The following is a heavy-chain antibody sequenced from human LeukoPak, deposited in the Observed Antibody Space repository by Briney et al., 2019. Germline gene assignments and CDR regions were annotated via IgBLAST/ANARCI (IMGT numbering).Heavy chain of an antibody. V-gene: IGHV1-69*06. CDR2: IIPIFGTA. D-gene: IGHD2-2*01. CDR3: ARDRYCSSTSCYFVD. Sequence: SVKVSCKASGGTFSSYAISWVRQAPGQGLEWMGGIIPIFGTANYAQKFQGRVTITADKSTSTAYMELSSLRSEDTAVYYCARDRYCSSTSCYFVDWGQGTLVTVSS. J-gene: IGHJ4*02. CDR1: GGTFSSYA.